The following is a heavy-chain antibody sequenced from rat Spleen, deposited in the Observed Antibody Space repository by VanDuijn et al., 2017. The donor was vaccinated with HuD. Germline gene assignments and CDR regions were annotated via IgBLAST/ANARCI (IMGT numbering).Heavy chain of an antibody. CDR2: ISSGGGGT. D-gene: IGHD1-12*03. CDR1: GFTFSSVP. Sequence: EVQLVESGGGLVQPGRSLKLSCAASGFTFSSVPMAWVRQAPKKGLEWVASISSGGGGTHYPDSVKGRFTISRDNGKRSLYLQMDSLRSEDTATYYCTTGYYDGYYLVFDYWGQGVMVTVSS. CDR3: TTGYYDGYYLVFDY. V-gene: IGHV5-20*01. J-gene: IGHJ2*01.